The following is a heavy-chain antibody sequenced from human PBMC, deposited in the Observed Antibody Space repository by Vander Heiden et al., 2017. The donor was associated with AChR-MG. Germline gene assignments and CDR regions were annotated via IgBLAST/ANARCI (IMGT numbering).Heavy chain of an antibody. J-gene: IGHJ5*02. CDR3: ARGEARRGIRGDWFDP. CDR1: EYTFTTYY. V-gene: IGHV1-46*01. D-gene: IGHD3-10*01. Sequence: QVRLVQSGAEVKKPGASVKISCKASEYTFTTYYLHWVRQAPGQGLEWMGRIDPGGGATNDAQKFQGRVTMTRDTSTSTVYVELSSLRSEDTAVYYCARGEARRGIRGDWFDPWGQGTLITVSS. CDR2: IDPGGGAT.